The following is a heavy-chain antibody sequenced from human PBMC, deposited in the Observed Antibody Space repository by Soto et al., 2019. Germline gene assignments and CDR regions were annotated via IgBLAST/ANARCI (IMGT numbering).Heavy chain of an antibody. CDR3: ARSLPGGTVFYMDI. J-gene: IGHJ6*03. CDR2: IYYSGTA. Sequence: SETLSLTCTVAGGSITGGFSYWTWVRQHPGKGLEWVGHIYYSGTAYYNPSLKSRVALSVDPSQNRFSLKLSSVTAADTAIYFCARSLPGGTVFYMDIWGEGTTVTVSS. V-gene: IGHV4-31*03. CDR1: GGSITGGFSY. D-gene: IGHD1-26*01.